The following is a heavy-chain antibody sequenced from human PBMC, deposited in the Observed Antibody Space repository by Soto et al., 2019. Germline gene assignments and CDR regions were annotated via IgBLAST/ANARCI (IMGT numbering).Heavy chain of an antibody. CDR1: GFTFSDFY. CDR2: ISSGGGAI. Sequence: KPGGSLRLSCAASGFTFSDFYMNWIRQAPGKGLEWLSYISSGGGAIYYADSVKGRFIISRDNAKNSLFLQMNSLRAEDTAVYYCAKSLFACSSTSPCAFDVWGQGTMVTVSS. V-gene: IGHV3-11*01. J-gene: IGHJ3*01. D-gene: IGHD2-2*01. CDR3: AKSLFACSSTSPCAFDV.